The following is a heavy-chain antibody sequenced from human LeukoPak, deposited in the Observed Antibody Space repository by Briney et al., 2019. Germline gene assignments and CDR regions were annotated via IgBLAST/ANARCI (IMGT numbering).Heavy chain of an antibody. CDR3: ARDLIAARPGWFDP. D-gene: IGHD6-6*01. CDR1: GYTFTTYG. V-gene: IGHV1-18*01. Sequence: ASVKVSCKASGYTFTTYGINWVRQAPGQGLEWMGWISAYNGNANYAQDLQGRVTLTTDTSASTAYMELRSLRSDDTAVYYCARDLIAARPGWFDPWGQGTLVIVSS. J-gene: IGHJ5*02. CDR2: ISAYNGNA.